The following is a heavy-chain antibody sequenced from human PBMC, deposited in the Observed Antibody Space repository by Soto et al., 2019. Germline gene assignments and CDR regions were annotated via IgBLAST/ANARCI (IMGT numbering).Heavy chain of an antibody. Sequence: SETLSLTCTVSGGSISSGGYYWSWIRQHPGKGLEWIGYIYYSGSTYYNPSLKSRVTISVDTSKNQFSLKLSSVTAAYTAVYYCARADRDYDSSGSSYFDYWGQGTLVTVSS. D-gene: IGHD3-22*01. CDR3: ARADRDYDSSGSSYFDY. V-gene: IGHV4-31*03. CDR1: GGSISSGGYY. J-gene: IGHJ4*02. CDR2: IYYSGST.